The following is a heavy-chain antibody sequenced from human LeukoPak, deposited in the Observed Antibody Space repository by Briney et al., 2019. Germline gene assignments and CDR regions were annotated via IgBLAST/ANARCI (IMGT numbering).Heavy chain of an antibody. V-gene: IGHV4-39*07. Sequence: SETLSLTCTVSGGSISSSSYYWGWIRQPPGKGLEWIGSIYYSGSTYYNPSLESRVTISVDTSKNQFSLKLSSVIAADTAVYYCAYQRAAIGATNWFDPWGQGTLVTVSS. D-gene: IGHD2-2*02. J-gene: IGHJ5*02. CDR1: GGSISSSSYY. CDR3: AYQRAAIGATNWFDP. CDR2: IYYSGST.